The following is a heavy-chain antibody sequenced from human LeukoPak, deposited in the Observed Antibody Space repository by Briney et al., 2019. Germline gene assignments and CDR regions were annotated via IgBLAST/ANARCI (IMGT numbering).Heavy chain of an antibody. Sequence: GGSLRLSCAASGFTFSSYSMNWVRQAPGKGLEWVSAISSDSTLIYYTDSLKGRLTISRDNAKNSLYLQMNSLRAEDTALYYCARGGISIFGVVIHSDYWGQGTLVTVSS. D-gene: IGHD3-3*01. CDR2: ISSDSTLI. V-gene: IGHV3-21*04. CDR1: GFTFSSYS. CDR3: ARGGISIFGVVIHSDY. J-gene: IGHJ4*02.